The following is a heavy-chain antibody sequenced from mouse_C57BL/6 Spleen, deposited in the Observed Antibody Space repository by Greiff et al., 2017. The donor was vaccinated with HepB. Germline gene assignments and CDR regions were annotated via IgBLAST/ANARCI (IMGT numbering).Heavy chain of an antibody. CDR3: ARGPSSYDWYFDV. D-gene: IGHD1-1*01. CDR2: IDPSDSET. CDR1: GYTFTSYW. J-gene: IGHJ1*03. Sequence: QVQLQQPGAELVRPGSSVKLSCKASGYTFTSYWMHWVKQRPIQGLEWIGNIDPSDSETHYNQKFKDKATLTVDKSSSTAYMQLSSLTSEDSAVYYCARGPSSYDWYFDVWGTGTTVTVSS. V-gene: IGHV1-52*01.